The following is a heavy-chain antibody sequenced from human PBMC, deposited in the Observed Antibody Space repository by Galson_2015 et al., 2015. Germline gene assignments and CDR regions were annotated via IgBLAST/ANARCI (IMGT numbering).Heavy chain of an antibody. V-gene: IGHV3-30-3*01. J-gene: IGHJ5*02. CDR1: GFTFSSYA. D-gene: IGHD5-18*01. CDR2: ISYDGSNK. CDR3: ARESDTAMDRNWFDP. Sequence: SLRLSCAASGFTFSSYATHWVRQAPGKGLEWVAVISYDGSNKYYADSVKGRFTISRDNSKNTLYLQMNSLRAEDTAVYYCARESDTAMDRNWFDPWGQGTLVTVSS.